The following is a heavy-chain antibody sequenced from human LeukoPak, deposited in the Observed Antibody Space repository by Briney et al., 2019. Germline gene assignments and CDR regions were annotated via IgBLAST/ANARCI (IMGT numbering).Heavy chain of an antibody. V-gene: IGHV3-64D*09. CDR3: VKRFSDRSGYDY. Sequence: GESLRLSCSASGFTFTNYAMHWVRQAPGKGLEYVSAISSNGGITYYANSVRGRFTISRDNSKNTLYLQMSSLRAEDTAVYYCVKRFSDRSGYDYWGQGTLVTVSA. D-gene: IGHD3-22*01. CDR1: GFTFTNYA. CDR2: ISSNGGIT. J-gene: IGHJ4*02.